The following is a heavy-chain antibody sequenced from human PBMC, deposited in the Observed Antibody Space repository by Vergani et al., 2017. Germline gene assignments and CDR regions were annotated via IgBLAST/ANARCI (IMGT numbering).Heavy chain of an antibody. CDR3: ARDPEHGAIDY. Sequence: QVQLVESGGGVVQPGGSLRLSCAASGFTFRNYGMHWVRQAPGKGLEWVAFIRYDGSNEFYADSVKGRFTVSRDNSKRTMYLQMNSLRGEDTAVYYCARDPEHGAIDYWGQGTLVTVSS. J-gene: IGHJ4*02. CDR2: IRYDGSNE. D-gene: IGHD4-17*01. V-gene: IGHV3-30*02. CDR1: GFTFRNYG.